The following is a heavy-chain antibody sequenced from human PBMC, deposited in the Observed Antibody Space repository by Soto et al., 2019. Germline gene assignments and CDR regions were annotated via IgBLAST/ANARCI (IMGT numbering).Heavy chain of an antibody. CDR1: GFTFSHYT. J-gene: IGHJ4*02. CDR2: IGAGSSPT. CDR3: AKGHYYYDSSGFGY. Sequence: PGGSLRLSCAASGFTFSHYTMNWVRQTPGKGLEWVSYIGAGSSPTYYADSVKGRFTISRDNAQNSLFLQMNSLRAEDTAVYYCAKGHYYYDSSGFGYWGQGTLVTVSS. V-gene: IGHV3-48*01. D-gene: IGHD3-22*01.